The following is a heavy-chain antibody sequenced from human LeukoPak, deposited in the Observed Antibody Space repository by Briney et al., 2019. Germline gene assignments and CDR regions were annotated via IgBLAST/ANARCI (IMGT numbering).Heavy chain of an antibody. CDR2: FDPEDGET. D-gene: IGHD3-22*01. CDR3: ARFCNYYDSSGYYYGFDP. CDR1: GYTLTELS. V-gene: IGHV1-24*01. J-gene: IGHJ5*02. Sequence: ASVKVSCKVSGYTLTELSMHWVRQAPGKGLEWMGGFDPEDGETIYAQKFQGRVTMTEDTSTDTAYMELSSLRSEDTAVYYCARFCNYYDSSGYYYGFDPWGQGTLVTVSS.